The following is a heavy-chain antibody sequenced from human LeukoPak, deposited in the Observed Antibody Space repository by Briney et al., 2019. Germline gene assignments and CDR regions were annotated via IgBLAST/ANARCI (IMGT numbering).Heavy chain of an antibody. D-gene: IGHD4-11*01. CDR1: GGSIGPYY. Sequence: SETLSLTCIVSGGSIGPYYWSWIRQAAGKGPEWIGRIYTSGTADYNPALKGRVFLSVDTAKNQFSLKVTSVTAADTAVYYCARDYSSSSRMEAFEIWGPGTKVTVSS. J-gene: IGHJ3*02. V-gene: IGHV4-4*07. CDR3: ARDYSSSSRMEAFEI. CDR2: IYTSGTA.